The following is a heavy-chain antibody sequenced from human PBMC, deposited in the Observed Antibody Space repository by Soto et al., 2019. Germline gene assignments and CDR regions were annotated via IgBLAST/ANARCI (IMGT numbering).Heavy chain of an antibody. CDR2: TDSDGRGT. J-gene: IGHJ5*02. D-gene: IGHD1-1*01. Sequence: GGSLRLSCTVSGFTFINYWMNWVRQTPGKGLEWVARTDSDGRGTDYADSVKGRFTISRDNAKNTVFLQMNSLRAEDTAMYFCVRRRSPLGGNDPLGPWGQGTLVTVSS. CDR1: GFTFINYW. CDR3: VRRRSPLGGNDPLGP. V-gene: IGHV3-74*01.